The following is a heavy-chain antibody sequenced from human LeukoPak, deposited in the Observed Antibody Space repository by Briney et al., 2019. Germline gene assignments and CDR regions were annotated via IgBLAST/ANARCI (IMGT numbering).Heavy chain of an antibody. Sequence: GGSLRLSCEGSGFSLSAYNMNWVRQAPGKGLESVSYISSSSATIFYADSVKGRFTISRDNAKNSLYLQMNSLRAEDTALYYCAKDHQLDYWGQGTLVTVSS. CDR1: GFSLSAYN. J-gene: IGHJ4*02. D-gene: IGHD2-2*01. CDR2: ISSSSATI. CDR3: AKDHQLDY. V-gene: IGHV3-48*01.